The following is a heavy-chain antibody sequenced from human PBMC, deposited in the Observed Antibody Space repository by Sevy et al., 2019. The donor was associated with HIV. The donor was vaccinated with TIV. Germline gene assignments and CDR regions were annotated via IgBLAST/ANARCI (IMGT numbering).Heavy chain of an antibody. D-gene: IGHD6-6*01. Sequence: ASVKVSCKASGYTFTGSYMHWVRQAPGQGLEWMGWINLKTGGPHYAQKFQDRVTMTRDASISTSYMELHRLKSDDSAIYHCARDPDEDGSSHNGMDVWGQGTSVTVSS. CDR1: GYTFTGSY. CDR3: ARDPDEDGSSHNGMDV. V-gene: IGHV1-2*02. J-gene: IGHJ6*02. CDR2: INLKTGGP.